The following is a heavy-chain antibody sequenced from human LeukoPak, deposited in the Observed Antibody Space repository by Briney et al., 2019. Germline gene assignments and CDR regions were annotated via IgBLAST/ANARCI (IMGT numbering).Heavy chain of an antibody. Sequence: PSQTLSLTCTVSGGSISSGGYYWSWIRQHPGKGLEWIGYIYYSGSTYYNPSLKSRVTISVDTSKNQFSLKLSSVTAADTAVYYCARERPARIAAASPPRWFDPWGQGTLVTVSS. J-gene: IGHJ5*02. CDR1: GGSISSGGYY. CDR2: IYYSGST. V-gene: IGHV4-31*03. D-gene: IGHD6-13*01. CDR3: ARERPARIAAASPPRWFDP.